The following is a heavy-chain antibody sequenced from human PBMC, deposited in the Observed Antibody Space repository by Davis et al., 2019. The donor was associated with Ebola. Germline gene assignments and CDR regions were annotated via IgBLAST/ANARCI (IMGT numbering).Heavy chain of an antibody. CDR2: IYYSGST. V-gene: IGHV4-39*01. D-gene: IGHD5-18*01. Sequence: SETLSLTCAVSGGSISSSNWWSWVRQPPGKGLEWIGSIYYSGSTYYNPSLKSRVTISVDTSKNQFSLKLSSVTAADTAVYYCATNVDTAMDYYYYYGMDVWGQGTTVTVSS. J-gene: IGHJ6*02. CDR3: ATNVDTAMDYYYYYGMDV. CDR1: GGSISSSNW.